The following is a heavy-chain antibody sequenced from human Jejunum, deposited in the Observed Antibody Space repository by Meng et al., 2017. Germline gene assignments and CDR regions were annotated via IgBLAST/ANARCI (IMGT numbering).Heavy chain of an antibody. D-gene: IGHD3-3*01. CDR2: IQSDGIST. CDR3: VRAEYDYWSDYSTYLDS. V-gene: IGHV3-74*03. CDR1: GFPFSSYG. Sequence: GGSLRLSCAASGFPFSSYGMHWVRQAPGKGLVWVARIQSDGISTQYADSVKGRFTISRDNDKNTLNLQMNSLRGEDTAVYYCVRAEYDYWSDYSTYLDSWGQGTLVTVSS. J-gene: IGHJ4*02.